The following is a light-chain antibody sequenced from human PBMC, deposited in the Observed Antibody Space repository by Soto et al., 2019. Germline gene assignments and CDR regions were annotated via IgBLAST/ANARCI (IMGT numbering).Light chain of an antibody. V-gene: IGKV3-15*01. Sequence: EIVVTQSPALLSVSPGERVTLSCRASQSVISSIAWYQQKLGQAPRLLIYGASTRATGIPARFSGRGSGTEFVLTISSLQSEDFAMYYCQHYNNWLGTFGGGTKVEIK. J-gene: IGKJ4*01. CDR3: QHYNNWLGT. CDR2: GAS. CDR1: QSVISS.